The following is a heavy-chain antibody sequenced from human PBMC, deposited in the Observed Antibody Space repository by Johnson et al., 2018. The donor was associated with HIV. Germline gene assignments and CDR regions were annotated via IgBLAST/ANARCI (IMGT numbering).Heavy chain of an antibody. D-gene: IGHD6-19*01. CDR3: AGENLPGIAVCGGAFDI. Sequence: GGVVQPGGSLRLSCAASGFTFSTYWMSWVRQAPGKGLEWVANIKQDGSEKYYVDSVKGRFTISRDNAKNSLYVQMSSLRAEDTAVYFCAGENLPGIAVCGGAFDIWGQGTMVTVSS. CDR1: GFTFSTYW. J-gene: IGHJ3*02. CDR2: IKQDGSEK. V-gene: IGHV3-7*01.